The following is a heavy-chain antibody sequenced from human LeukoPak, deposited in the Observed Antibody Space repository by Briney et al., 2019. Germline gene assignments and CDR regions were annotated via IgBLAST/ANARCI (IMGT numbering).Heavy chain of an antibody. D-gene: IGHD3-10*01. J-gene: IGHJ3*02. CDR3: ARDGEPYYYGSGSRFPDI. CDR2: ISAYNGNT. Sequence: GASVKVSCKASGGTFSSYAISWVRQAPGQGLEWMGWISAYNGNTNYAQKLQGRVTMTTDTSTSTAYMELRSLRSDDTAAYYCARDGEPYYYGSGSRFPDIWGQGTMVTVSS. CDR1: GGTFSSYA. V-gene: IGHV1-18*01.